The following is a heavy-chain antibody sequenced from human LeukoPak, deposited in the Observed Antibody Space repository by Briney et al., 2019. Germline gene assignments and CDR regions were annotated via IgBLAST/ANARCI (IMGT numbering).Heavy chain of an antibody. D-gene: IGHD6-6*01. J-gene: IGHJ6*02. CDR1: GGSISTYY. CDR3: ARQVSHYSSSSGLYYYYGMDV. CDR2: IYTSGST. Sequence: ASETLSLTCTVSGGSISTYYWSWIRQPARKGLEWIGRIYTSGSTNYNPSLKSRVTMSVDTSKNQFSLNLSSVTAADTAVYYCARQVSHYSSSSGLYYYYGMDVWGQGTTVTVSS. V-gene: IGHV4-4*07.